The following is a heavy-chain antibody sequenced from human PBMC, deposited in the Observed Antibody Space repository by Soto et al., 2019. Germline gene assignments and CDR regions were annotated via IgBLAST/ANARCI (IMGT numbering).Heavy chain of an antibody. V-gene: IGHV3-30*18. J-gene: IGHJ5*02. CDR1: GFTFSSYG. CDR3: ANRQQLGGS. Sequence: QVQLVESGGGVVQPGRSLRLSCAASGFTFSSYGMHWVRQAPGKGLVWVAVISYDGSNKYYADSVRGRFTISRDNSKNALILEMDSLRPEDTAVDFCANRQQLGGSWGQGTLVTVSS. CDR2: ISYDGSNK. D-gene: IGHD6-13*01.